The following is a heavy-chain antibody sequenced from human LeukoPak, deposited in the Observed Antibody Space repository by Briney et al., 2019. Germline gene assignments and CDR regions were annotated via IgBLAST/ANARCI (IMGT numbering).Heavy chain of an antibody. CDR1: GGSISSGGYS. D-gene: IGHD6-13*01. CDR3: ARVEWAAAGTFDY. CDR2: IYYSGST. V-gene: IGHV4-30-4*07. Sequence: PSQTLSLTCAVSGGSISSGGYSWSWIRQPPGKGLEWIGYIYYSGSTYYNPSLKSRVTISVDTSKNQFSLKLSSVTAADTAVYYCARVEWAAAGTFDYWGQGTLVTVSS. J-gene: IGHJ4*02.